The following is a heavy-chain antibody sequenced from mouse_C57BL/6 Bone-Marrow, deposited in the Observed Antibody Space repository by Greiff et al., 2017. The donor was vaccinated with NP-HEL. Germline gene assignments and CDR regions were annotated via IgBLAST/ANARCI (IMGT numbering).Heavy chain of an antibody. CDR3: TTFDYDGGWFAY. D-gene: IGHD2-4*01. CDR1: GFNIKDDY. Sequence: EVQLVESGAELVRPGASVKLSCTASGFNIKDDYMHWVKQRPEQGLEWIGWIDPENGDTEYASKFQGKATITADTSSNTAYLQLSSLTSEDTAVYYCTTFDYDGGWFAYWGQGTLVTVSA. J-gene: IGHJ3*01. V-gene: IGHV14-4*01. CDR2: IDPENGDT.